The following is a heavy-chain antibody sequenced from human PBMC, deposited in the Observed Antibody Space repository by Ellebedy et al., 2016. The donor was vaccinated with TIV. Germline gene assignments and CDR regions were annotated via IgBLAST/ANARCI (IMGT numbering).Heavy chain of an antibody. Sequence: AASVKVSCKTSGYTFTDYYIHWARQAPGQGLEWMAWINPNSGGTNYAQKFQGRVTVTRDTSTSTAFLELSRLRSDDTAVYYCTRDLTNIASGDYWGQGTLVTVSS. CDR3: TRDLTNIASGDY. CDR1: GYTFTDYY. V-gene: IGHV1-2*02. D-gene: IGHD2-8*01. CDR2: INPNSGGT. J-gene: IGHJ4*02.